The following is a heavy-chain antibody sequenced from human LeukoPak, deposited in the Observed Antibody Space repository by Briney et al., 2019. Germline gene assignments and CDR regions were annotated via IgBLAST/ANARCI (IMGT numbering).Heavy chain of an antibody. CDR3: ASSHLDYYDSSGYYPLGY. J-gene: IGHJ4*02. CDR2: IKQDGSEK. V-gene: IGHV3-7*01. D-gene: IGHD3-22*01. CDR1: GFTFSSYW. Sequence: GSLRLSCAASGFTFSSYWMSWVRQAPGKGLEWVANIKQDGSEKYYVDSVKGRFSISRDNAKNSLYLQMNSLGAEDTAVYYCASSHLDYYDSSGYYPLGYWGQGTLVTVSS.